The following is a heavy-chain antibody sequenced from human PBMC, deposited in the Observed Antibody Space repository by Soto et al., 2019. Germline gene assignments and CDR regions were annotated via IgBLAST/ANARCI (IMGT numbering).Heavy chain of an antibody. J-gene: IGHJ6*03. V-gene: IGHV1-24*01. D-gene: IGHD6-13*01. CDR1: GYTLTELS. CDR3: ATTTLPLYSSRPPSGRGYYYYYMDV. Sequence: GASVKVSCKVSGYTLTELSMHWVRQAHGKGLEWMGGFDPEDGETIYAQRFQGRVTMTEDTSTDTAYMELSSLRSEDTAVYYCATTTLPLYSSRPPSGRGYYYYYMDVWGKGTTVTVSS. CDR2: FDPEDGET.